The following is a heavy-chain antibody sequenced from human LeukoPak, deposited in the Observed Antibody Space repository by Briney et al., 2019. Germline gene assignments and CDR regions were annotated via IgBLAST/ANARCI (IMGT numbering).Heavy chain of an antibody. D-gene: IGHD3-22*01. J-gene: IGHJ4*02. CDR3: AKAFTPYYYDSSGYSNDY. CDR1: GFTFSSYA. CDR2: ISGSGGST. V-gene: IGHV3-23*01. Sequence: GGSLRLSCAASGFTFSSYAMSWVRQAPGKGLEWVSAISGSGGSTYYADSVKGRFTISRDNSRNTLYLQMNSLRAEDTAVYYCAKAFTPYYYDSSGYSNDYWGQGTLDTVSS.